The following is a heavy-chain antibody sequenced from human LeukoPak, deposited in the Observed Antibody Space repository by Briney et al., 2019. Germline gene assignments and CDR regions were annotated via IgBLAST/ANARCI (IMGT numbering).Heavy chain of an antibody. J-gene: IGHJ4*02. CDR1: GFTFSSYG. Sequence: GGSLRLSCAASGFTFSSYGMHWVRQAPGKGLEWVAVISYDGSNKYYPDSVKGRFTISRDNSKNTLYLQMNSLRPEDTAVYYCAAHFDFWSGYPYYFDYWGQGTLVTVSS. CDR3: AAHFDFWSGYPYYFDY. CDR2: ISYDGSNK. D-gene: IGHD3-3*01. V-gene: IGHV3-30*03.